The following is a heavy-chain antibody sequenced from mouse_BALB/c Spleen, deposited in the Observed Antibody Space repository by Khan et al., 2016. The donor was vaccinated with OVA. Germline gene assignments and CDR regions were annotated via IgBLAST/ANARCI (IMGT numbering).Heavy chain of an antibody. CDR2: INPSTGYT. Sequence: QMQLEESGAELAKPGASVKMSCKASGYTFINYWILWVKQRPGQGLEWIGYINPSTGYTEYYQNFKDKATLTADKSPSTVYMQLSSLTSEDSAVYYTARRGLRWDFDYWGQGTTLTVSS. J-gene: IGHJ2*01. CDR1: GYTFINYW. V-gene: IGHV1-7*01. CDR3: ARRGLRWDFDY. D-gene: IGHD1-1*01.